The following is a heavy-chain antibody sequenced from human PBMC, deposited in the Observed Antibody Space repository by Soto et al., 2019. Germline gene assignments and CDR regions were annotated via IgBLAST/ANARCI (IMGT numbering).Heavy chain of an antibody. CDR3: ARARNYDSSGFSYYYGMDV. CDR2: IYYSGST. Sequence: QVQLQESGPGLVKPSQTLSLTCTVSGGSISSGGYYWSWIRQHPGKGLEWIGYIYYSGSTYYNPSFKSRVTISVDTSKNQFSLKLSSVTAADTAVYYCARARNYDSSGFSYYYGMDVWGQGTTVTVSS. J-gene: IGHJ6*02. CDR1: GGSISSGGYY. D-gene: IGHD3-22*01. V-gene: IGHV4-31*03.